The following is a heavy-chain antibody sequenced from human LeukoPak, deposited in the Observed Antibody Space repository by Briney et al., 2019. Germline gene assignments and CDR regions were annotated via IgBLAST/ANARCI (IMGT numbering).Heavy chain of an antibody. Sequence: PGGSQRLSCAASGFTFSSYAMSWVRQAPGKGLEWVSAISGSGGSTYYADPVEGRFTISRDNSKNTLYLRMNSLRAEDTAVYYCAKLSETPIVGPNTGGFDYWGQGTLVTVSS. CDR3: AKLSETPIVGPNTGGFDY. CDR2: ISGSGGST. CDR1: GFTFSSYA. V-gene: IGHV3-23*01. D-gene: IGHD1-26*01. J-gene: IGHJ4*02.